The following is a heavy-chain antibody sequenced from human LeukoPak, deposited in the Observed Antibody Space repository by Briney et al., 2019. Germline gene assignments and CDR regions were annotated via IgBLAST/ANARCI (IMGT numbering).Heavy chain of an antibody. D-gene: IGHD3-10*01. V-gene: IGHV3-23*01. CDR3: AKVTYGSGTYGAFDY. CDR2: IRGSGTIT. CDR1: GFTFSSYG. J-gene: IGHJ4*02. Sequence: GGSLRLSCAGSGFTFSSYGMSWVRQAPGKGLEWVSCIRGSGTITYYADSVKCRVTISIDNSKNTLYLQMNSLRAEDTAVYYCAKVTYGSGTYGAFDYWGQGTLVTVSS.